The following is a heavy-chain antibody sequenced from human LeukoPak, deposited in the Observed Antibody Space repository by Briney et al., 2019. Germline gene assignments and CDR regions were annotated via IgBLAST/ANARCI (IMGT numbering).Heavy chain of an antibody. CDR1: GYTFTNYD. CDR3: ARAPSNLAAADYYYYMDV. D-gene: IGHD6-13*01. Sequence: ASVKVSCKASGYTFTNYDINWVRQATGQGLEWMGWMNPNSGNTDYAQKFQGRVSLTRNTSINTAYMELSSLRSEDTAVYYCARAPSNLAAADYYYYMDVWGKGTTVTFSS. J-gene: IGHJ6*03. CDR2: MNPNSGNT. V-gene: IGHV1-8*03.